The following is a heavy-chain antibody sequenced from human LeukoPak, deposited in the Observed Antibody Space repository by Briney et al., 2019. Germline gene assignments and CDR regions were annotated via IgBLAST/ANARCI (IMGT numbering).Heavy chain of an antibody. D-gene: IGHD4-17*01. CDR3: ARDAVLGTTVMYYFDY. CDR2: INHSGST. CDR1: GGSFSGYY. Sequence: SETLSLTCAVYGGSFSGYYWSWIRQPPGKGLEWIGEINHSGSTNYNPSLKSRVTISVDTSKNQFSLKLSSVTAADTAVYYCARDAVLGTTVMYYFDYWGQVTLVTVSS. V-gene: IGHV4-34*01. J-gene: IGHJ4*02.